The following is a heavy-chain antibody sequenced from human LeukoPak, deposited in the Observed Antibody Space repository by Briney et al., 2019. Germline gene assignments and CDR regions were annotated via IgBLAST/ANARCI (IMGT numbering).Heavy chain of an antibody. J-gene: IGHJ6*03. CDR1: GDSISSGDYS. CDR2: IFHSGSS. CDR3: ARDQIVMSSSPQEMNYYYYYMDV. V-gene: IGHV4-30-2*01. Sequence: PSQTLSLTCAVSGDSISSGDYSWSWIRQPSGKGLEWIGYIFHSGSSYYNPSLKSRVTMSVDTSKNQFSLKLSSVTAADTAVYYCARDQIVMSSSPQEMNYYYYYMDVWGKGTTVTVSS. D-gene: IGHD6-6*01.